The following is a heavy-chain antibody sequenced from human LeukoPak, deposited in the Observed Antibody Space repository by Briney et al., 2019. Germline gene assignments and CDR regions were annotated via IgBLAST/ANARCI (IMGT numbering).Heavy chain of an antibody. V-gene: IGHV3-23*01. Sequence: GGSLRLSCAASGFTFSNYAMSWVRQAPGKGLEWVSSISASGDSTYFPDSVRGRCTISRDNSKNTLYLQMNSLRSDDTAVYYCAKNRGNWYYFDSWGQGTLVTVSS. D-gene: IGHD1-20*01. CDR1: GFTFSNYA. CDR3: AKNRGNWYYFDS. J-gene: IGHJ4*02. CDR2: ISASGDST.